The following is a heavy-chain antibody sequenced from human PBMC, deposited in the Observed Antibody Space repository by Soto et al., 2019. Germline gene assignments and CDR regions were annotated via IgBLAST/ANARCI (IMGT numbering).Heavy chain of an antibody. D-gene: IGHD3-10*01. Sequence: QMQLVESGGGVVQPGRSLRLSCVASGFPFREFGMHWVRQAPGKGLEWVALISYDGSDYADSVKGRFTISRDDSRDTLFLHMANLRPDDTGVYYCARRWNYCLDLWGQGTRVAVSS. V-gene: IGHV3-33*05. CDR2: ISYDGSD. CDR1: GFPFREFG. CDR3: ARRWNYCLDL. J-gene: IGHJ4*02.